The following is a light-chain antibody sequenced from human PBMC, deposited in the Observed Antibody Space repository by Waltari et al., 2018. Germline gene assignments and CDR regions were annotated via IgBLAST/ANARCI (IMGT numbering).Light chain of an antibody. V-gene: IGLV2-14*01. CDR1: SCDVGAYNY. CDR3: SSSTSSSTLV. CDR2: EVS. J-gene: IGLJ3*02. Sequence: QSALTQPASVSGSPGQSITISCTGTSCDVGAYNYFSWYPQHPGKAPKPMISEVSNRPSGFSNRFSGSKSGNTASLTISGLQAEDEADYYCSSSTSSSTLVFGGGTKLTVL.